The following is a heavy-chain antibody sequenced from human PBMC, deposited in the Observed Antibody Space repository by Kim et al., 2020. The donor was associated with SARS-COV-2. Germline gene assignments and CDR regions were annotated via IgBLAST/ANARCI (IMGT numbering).Heavy chain of an antibody. CDR1: GGTFSSYA. Sequence: SVKVSCKASGGTFSSYAISWVRQAPGQGLEWMGRIIPILGIANYAQKFQGRVTITADKSTSTAYMELSSLRSEDTAVYYCARDFGGYCSGGSCYSPDYWGQGTLVTVSS. V-gene: IGHV1-69*04. CDR3: ARDFGGYCSGGSCYSPDY. CDR2: IIPILGIA. D-gene: IGHD2-15*01. J-gene: IGHJ4*02.